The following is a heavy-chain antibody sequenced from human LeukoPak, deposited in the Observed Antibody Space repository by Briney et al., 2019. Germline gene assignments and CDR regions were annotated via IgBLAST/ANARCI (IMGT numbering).Heavy chain of an antibody. J-gene: IGHJ4*02. CDR2: IYSGGST. D-gene: IGHD3-3*01. CDR3: ARAATEYYDFWSGYWTYFDY. Sequence: TGGSLRLSCAASGFTVSSNYMSWVRQAPGKGLEWVSAIYSGGSTYYADSVKGRFTISRDNSKNTLYLQMNSLRAEDTAVYYCARAATEYYDFWSGYWTYFDYWGQGTLVTVS. CDR1: GFTVSSNY. V-gene: IGHV3-53*01.